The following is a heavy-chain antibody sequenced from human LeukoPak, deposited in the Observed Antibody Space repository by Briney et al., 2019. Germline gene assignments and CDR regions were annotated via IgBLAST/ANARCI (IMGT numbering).Heavy chain of an antibody. CDR2: ISSSSSYI. Sequence: PGGSLRLSCAASGFTFSNYSMNWVRQAPGKGLEWVSCISSSSSYIYYADSVKGRFTISRDNAKNSLYLQMNSLRAEDTAVYYCARVLRYCSGGNCYSGGLGYMDVWGKGTTVTISS. J-gene: IGHJ6*03. D-gene: IGHD2-15*01. CDR1: GFTFSNYS. CDR3: ARVLRYCSGGNCYSGGLGYMDV. V-gene: IGHV3-21*04.